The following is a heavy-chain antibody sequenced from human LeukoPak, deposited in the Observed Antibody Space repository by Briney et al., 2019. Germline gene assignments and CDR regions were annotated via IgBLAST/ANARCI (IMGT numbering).Heavy chain of an antibody. CDR2: ISGSGGST. CDR1: GFTFSNYA. J-gene: IGHJ4*02. D-gene: IGHD2-15*01. Sequence: GGSLRLSCAASGFTFSNYAMSWVRQAPGKGLEWVSGISGSGGSTYYADSVKGRFTISRDNSKNTLYLQMNSLRAEDTAVYYCAKAGAVVVVAAKYFDYWGQGTLVTASS. V-gene: IGHV3-23*01. CDR3: AKAGAVVVVAAKYFDY.